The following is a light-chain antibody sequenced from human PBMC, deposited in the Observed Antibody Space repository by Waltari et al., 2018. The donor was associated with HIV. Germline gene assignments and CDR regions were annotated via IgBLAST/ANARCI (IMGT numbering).Light chain of an antibody. CDR1: QSVGSRNY. Sequence: EIVLTQSPGTLSLSTAERATLSFRASQSVGSRNYLAWYQQKPGQTLRLLIYDASNRATGIPDRFSGSGSGTDFTLTITRLEPEDFAVYYCQQYGNSPLFTFGPGTKVDIK. CDR3: QQYGNSPLFT. CDR2: DAS. J-gene: IGKJ3*01. V-gene: IGKV3-20*01.